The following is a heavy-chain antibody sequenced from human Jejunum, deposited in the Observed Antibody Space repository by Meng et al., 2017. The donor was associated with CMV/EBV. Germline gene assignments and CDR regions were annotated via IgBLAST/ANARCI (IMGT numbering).Heavy chain of an antibody. CDR3: ARVAGWHFDY. V-gene: IGHV1-3*01. CDR1: GHPFSNYA. Sequence: QVQLVQSGAEVKKPGASVQVSCKASGHPFSNYAMHWVRQAPGQRLEWMGLVNAGNGNTRYSQKFQGRVTISRDTSASTVYMELSSLTSEDTAVYYCARVAGWHFDYWGQGTLVTVSS. J-gene: IGHJ4*02. D-gene: IGHD2-15*01. CDR2: VNAGNGNT.